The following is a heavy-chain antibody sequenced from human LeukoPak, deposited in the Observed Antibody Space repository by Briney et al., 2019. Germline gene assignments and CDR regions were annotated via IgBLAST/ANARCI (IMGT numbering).Heavy chain of an antibody. D-gene: IGHD3-22*01. CDR1: GDAFSNYA. J-gene: IGHJ5*02. CDR3: AREYDSSGYYYLNWFDP. V-gene: IGHV1-69*01. CDR2: IIPVFGPA. Sequence: SVKVSCRASGDAFSNYAISWVRQAPGQGLEWLGAIIPVFGPANYAQKFQGRLTITADESTRTAYMELSSLRPEDTAVYYCAREYDSSGYYYLNWFDPWGQGTLVTVSS.